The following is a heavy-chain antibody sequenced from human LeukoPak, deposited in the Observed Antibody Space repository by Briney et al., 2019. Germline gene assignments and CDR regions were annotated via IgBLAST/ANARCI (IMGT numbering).Heavy chain of an antibody. CDR3: AELGITMIGGV. J-gene: IGHJ6*04. V-gene: IGHV3-11*04. CDR1: GFTVSSNY. CDR2: ISSSGSTI. Sequence: GGSLRLSCAASGFTVSSNYMSWVRQAPGKGLEWVSYISSSGSTIYYADSVKGRFTISRDNAKNSLYLQMNSLRAEDTAVYYCAELGITMIGGVWGKGTTVTISS. D-gene: IGHD3-10*02.